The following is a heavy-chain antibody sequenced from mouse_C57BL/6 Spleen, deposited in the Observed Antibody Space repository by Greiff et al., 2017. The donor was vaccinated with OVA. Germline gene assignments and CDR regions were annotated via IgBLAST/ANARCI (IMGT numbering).Heavy chain of an antibody. CDR1: GYTFTSYW. CDR2: IHPNSGST. Sequence: QVQLKQPGAELVKPGASVKLSCKASGYTFTSYWMHWVKQRPGQGLEWIGMIHPNSGSTNYNEKFKSKATLTVDKSSSTAYMQLSSLTSEDAAVYYCARDSNNFWFADWGQGTLVTVSA. J-gene: IGHJ3*01. V-gene: IGHV1-64*01. CDR3: ARDSNNFWFAD. D-gene: IGHD1-3*01.